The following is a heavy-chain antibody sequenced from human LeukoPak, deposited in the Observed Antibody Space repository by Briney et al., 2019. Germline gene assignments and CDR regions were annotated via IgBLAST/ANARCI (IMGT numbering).Heavy chain of an antibody. Sequence: GGTLRLSCAASGFTFSSYGMSWVRQAPGKGLEWVSAISGSGGSTYYADSVKGRFTISRDNSKNTLYLQMNSLRAEDTAVYYCAKRGLAMIAFDIWGQGTMVTVSS. V-gene: IGHV3-23*01. CDR3: AKRGLAMIAFDI. CDR1: GFTFSSYG. CDR2: ISGSGGST. J-gene: IGHJ3*02. D-gene: IGHD3-22*01.